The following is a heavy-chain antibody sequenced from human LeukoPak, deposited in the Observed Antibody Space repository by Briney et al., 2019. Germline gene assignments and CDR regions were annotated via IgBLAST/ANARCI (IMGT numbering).Heavy chain of an antibody. D-gene: IGHD4-11*01. Sequence: ASVKVSCKASGYTFTSYGISWVRQAPGQGLEWMGWISAYNGNTNYAQKFQGRVTITTDESTSTAYMELSSLRSEDTAVYYCARVLGYSNYWFDPWGQGTLVTVSS. V-gene: IGHV1-18*01. J-gene: IGHJ5*02. CDR3: ARVLGYSNYWFDP. CDR1: GYTFTSYG. CDR2: ISAYNGNT.